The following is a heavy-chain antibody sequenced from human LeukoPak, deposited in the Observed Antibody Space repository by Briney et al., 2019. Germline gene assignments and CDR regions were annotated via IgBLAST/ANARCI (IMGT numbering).Heavy chain of an antibody. Sequence: ASVKVSCKASGYTLTELSMHWVRQAPGKGLEWMGGFDPEDGETIYAQKFQGRVTMTEDTSTDTAYMELSSLRSEDTAVYYCATSTQITIFGVALDYWGQGTLVTVSS. V-gene: IGHV1-24*01. D-gene: IGHD3-3*01. CDR1: GYTLTELS. CDR3: ATSTQITIFGVALDY. CDR2: FDPEDGET. J-gene: IGHJ4*02.